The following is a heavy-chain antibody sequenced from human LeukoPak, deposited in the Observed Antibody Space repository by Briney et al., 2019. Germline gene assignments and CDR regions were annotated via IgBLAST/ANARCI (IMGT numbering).Heavy chain of an antibody. CDR3: ARDLVTMIDMNHFDY. J-gene: IGHJ4*02. V-gene: IGHV1-2*06. CDR1: GYTLTRYY. CDR2: INPNSGGT. D-gene: IGHD3-22*01. Sequence: GASVKISSKASGYTLTRYYMHWVRHAPGQGLEWMGRINPNSGGTNYAQKFQGRVTMTRDTSISTAYMELSRLRSDDTAVYYCARDLVTMIDMNHFDYWGQGTLVTVSS.